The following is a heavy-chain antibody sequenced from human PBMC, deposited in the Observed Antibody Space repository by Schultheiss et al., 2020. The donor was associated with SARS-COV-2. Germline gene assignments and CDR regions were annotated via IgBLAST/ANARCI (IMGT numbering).Heavy chain of an antibody. D-gene: IGHD3-3*01. Sequence: GESLKISCAASGFTFSSYAMSWVRQAPGKGLEWVAVIWYDGSNKYYADSVKGRFTISRDNSKNTLYLQMNSLRAEDTAVYYCARDGVPRFLEWLLHDWGQGTLVTVSS. CDR2: IWYDGSNK. CDR1: GFTFSSYA. CDR3: ARDGVPRFLEWLLHD. J-gene: IGHJ4*02. V-gene: IGHV3-33*08.